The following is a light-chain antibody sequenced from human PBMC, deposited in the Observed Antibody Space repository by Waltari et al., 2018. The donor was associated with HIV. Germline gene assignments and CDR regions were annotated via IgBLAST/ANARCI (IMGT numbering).Light chain of an antibody. J-gene: IGLJ2*01. CDR2: DNH. Sequence: QSVLTQPPAVSAAPGQKVTISCSGTTSNIGNTFVPWYQKLPGTAPKLLIFDNHKRPSGVSDRFSASKSATSATLDITGLHTGDEAEYYCGTWDTSLNAGVFGGGTKVSVL. CDR3: GTWDTSLNAGV. CDR1: TSNIGNTF. V-gene: IGLV1-51*01.